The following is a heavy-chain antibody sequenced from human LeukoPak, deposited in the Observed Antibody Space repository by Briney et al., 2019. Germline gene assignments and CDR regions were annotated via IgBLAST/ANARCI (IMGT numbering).Heavy chain of an antibody. CDR1: GYTFTSYA. Sequence: GASVKVSCKASGYTFTSYAMNWVRQALGQGLEWMGWINTNTGNPTYAQGFTGRFVFSLDTSVSAAYLQISSLKAEDTAVYYCARDVVVVAATNYYYYGMDVWGQGTTVTVSS. CDR3: ARDVVVVAATNYYYYGMDV. J-gene: IGHJ6*02. V-gene: IGHV7-4-1*02. CDR2: INTNTGNP. D-gene: IGHD2-15*01.